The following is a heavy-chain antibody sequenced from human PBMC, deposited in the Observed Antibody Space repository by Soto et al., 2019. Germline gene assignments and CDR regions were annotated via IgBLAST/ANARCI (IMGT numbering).Heavy chain of an antibody. J-gene: IGHJ4*02. D-gene: IGHD6-13*01. CDR2: IYYSGST. Sequence: SETLSLTCTVSGGXISSYYWSWIRQPPGKGLEWIGYIYYSGSTNYNPSLKSRVTISVDTSKNQFSLKLSSVTAADTAVYYCARGERYSSSWSDYWGQGTLVTVSS. CDR1: GGXISSYY. V-gene: IGHV4-59*01. CDR3: ARGERYSSSWSDY.